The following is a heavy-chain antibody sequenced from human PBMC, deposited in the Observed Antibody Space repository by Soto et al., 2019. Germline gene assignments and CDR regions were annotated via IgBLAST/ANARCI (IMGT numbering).Heavy chain of an antibody. CDR2: IGSVDET. Sequence: GGSLRLSCAASGFTFSIYAMTWVRQAPGRGLEWVSSIGSVDETYYADSVKGRFTISRDDSKNTLYLQMNSLRAEDTALYYCAKDRMDHHSVWDPFYSWGQGTMGTVSS. V-gene: IGHV3-23*01. CDR3: AKDRMDHHSVWDPFYS. J-gene: IGHJ3*02. D-gene: IGHD2-15*01. CDR1: GFTFSIYA.